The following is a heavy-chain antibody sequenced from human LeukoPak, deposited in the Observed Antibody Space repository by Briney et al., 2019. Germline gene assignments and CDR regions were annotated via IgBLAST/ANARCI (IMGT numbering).Heavy chain of an antibody. V-gene: IGHV3-53*01. CDR2: IYSGGST. J-gene: IGHJ4*02. CDR1: GFTFSDYY. D-gene: IGHD3-10*01. Sequence: GGSLRLSCAASGFTFSDYYMSWIRQAPGKGLEWVSVIYSGGSTYYADSVKGRFTISRDNSKNTLYLQMNSLRAEDTAGYYCARGPYGSGRPPEKDWGQGTLVTVSS. CDR3: ARGPYGSGRPPEKD.